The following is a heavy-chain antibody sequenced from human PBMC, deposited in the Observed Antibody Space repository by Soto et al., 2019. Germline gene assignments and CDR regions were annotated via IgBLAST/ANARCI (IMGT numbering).Heavy chain of an antibody. CDR3: AKVDYYGSGSYYRYYYGMDV. Sequence: QVQLQQWGAGLLKPSETLSLTCAVYGGSFSGYYWSWIRQPPGKGLEWIGEINHSGSTNYNPSLKSRVTISVDTSKNQFSLKLSSVTAADTAVYYCAKVDYYGSGSYYRYYYGMDVWGQGTTVTVSS. V-gene: IGHV4-34*01. CDR1: GGSFSGYY. D-gene: IGHD3-10*01. J-gene: IGHJ6*02. CDR2: INHSGST.